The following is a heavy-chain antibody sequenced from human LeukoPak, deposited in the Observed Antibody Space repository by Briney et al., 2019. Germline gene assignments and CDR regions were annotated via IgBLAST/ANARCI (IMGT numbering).Heavy chain of an antibody. V-gene: IGHV4-39*05. CDR2: IDYSGST. CDR3: ASFGYNSGWLDY. Sequence: SETPSLTCTVSGGSISSSSYYWGWIRQPPGKGLEWIGSIDYSGSTYYSPSLKSRVTISVDTSKNQLSLKLSSVTAADTAVYYCASFGYNSGWLDYWGKGTLVTVSS. CDR1: GGSISSSSYY. J-gene: IGHJ4*02. D-gene: IGHD6-19*01.